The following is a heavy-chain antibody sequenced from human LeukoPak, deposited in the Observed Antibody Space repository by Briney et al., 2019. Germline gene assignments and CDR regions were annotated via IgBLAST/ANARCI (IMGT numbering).Heavy chain of an antibody. CDR3: ARANYYDSSGPGWY. V-gene: IGHV4-38-2*02. Sequence: SETLSLTCTVSGYSISSGYYWGWIRQPPGKGLEWIGSIYHSGSTYYNPSLKSRVTISVDTSKNQFSLKLSSVTAADTAVYYCARANYYDSSGPGWYWGQGTLVTVSS. J-gene: IGHJ4*02. D-gene: IGHD3-22*01. CDR2: IYHSGST. CDR1: GYSISSGYY.